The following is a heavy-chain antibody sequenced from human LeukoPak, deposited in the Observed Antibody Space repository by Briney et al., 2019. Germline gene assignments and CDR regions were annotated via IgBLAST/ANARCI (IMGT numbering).Heavy chain of an antibody. D-gene: IGHD3-3*01. Sequence: GGSLRLSCAASGFTFTSYAMTWVRQVPGKGLEWVSAMSVSGGTYYTDSVKGRFTISRDNPKNTLYLQMNSLRAEDTAVYYCAKSRGDYYFDYWGQGTLVTVSS. J-gene: IGHJ4*02. CDR1: GFTFTSYA. CDR3: AKSRGDYYFDY. V-gene: IGHV3-23*01. CDR2: MSVSGGT.